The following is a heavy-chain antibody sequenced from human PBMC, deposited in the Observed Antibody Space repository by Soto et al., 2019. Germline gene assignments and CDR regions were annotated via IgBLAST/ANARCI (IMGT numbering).Heavy chain of an antibody. CDR1: GGSISSSSYY. J-gene: IGHJ4*02. CDR2: IYYSGST. Sequence: SSETLSLTCTVSGGSISSSSYYWGWIRQPPGKGLEWIGSIYYSGSTYYNPSLKSRVTISVDTSKNQFSLKLSSVTAADTAVYYCARYEYGDYWDYWGQGTLVTVSS. CDR3: ARYEYGDYWDY. D-gene: IGHD4-17*01. V-gene: IGHV4-39*01.